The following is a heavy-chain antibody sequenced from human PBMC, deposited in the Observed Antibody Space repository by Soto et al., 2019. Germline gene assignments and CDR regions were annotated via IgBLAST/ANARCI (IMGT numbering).Heavy chain of an antibody. J-gene: IGHJ4*02. CDR2: IKSKTDGGTT. V-gene: IGHV3-15*01. CDR3: TTGLSNGYYNFDY. Sequence: GGSLRLSCAASGFTFSNAWMSWVRQAPGKGLEWVGRIKSKTDGGTTDYAAPVKGRFTISRDHSKDTLYLQMNSLKTEDTAVYYCTTGLSNGYYNFDYWGQGTPVTVSS. CDR1: GFTFSNAW. D-gene: IGHD3-22*01.